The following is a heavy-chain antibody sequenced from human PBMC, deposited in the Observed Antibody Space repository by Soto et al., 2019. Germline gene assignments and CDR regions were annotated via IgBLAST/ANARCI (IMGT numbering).Heavy chain of an antibody. D-gene: IGHD4-17*01. CDR2: IDYSGSA. V-gene: IGHV4-59*08. CDR1: GGSISSYY. CDR3: ARNYGGNVDY. Sequence: QVQLQESGPGLVRPSETLSLTCTVSGGSISSYYWSWIRQPPGKGLEWIGYIDYSGSANYNPSLKSRVTISVDTSKNQFSLKLSSATAADTAVYYCARNYGGNVDYWGQGTLVTVSS. J-gene: IGHJ4*02.